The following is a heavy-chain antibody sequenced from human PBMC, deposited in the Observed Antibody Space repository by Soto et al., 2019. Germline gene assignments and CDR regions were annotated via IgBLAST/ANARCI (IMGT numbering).Heavy chain of an antibody. CDR1: GCTFSDFD. D-gene: IGHD3-16*01. V-gene: IGHV1-8*01. CDR3: ARGNPFNYAGFDV. CDR2: MNAKSGDT. J-gene: IGHJ6*02. Sequence: ASVKVSGKASGCTFSDFDINWLRQASGQGPEWMGWMNAKSGDTFFPQRFQGKFNMTWDTSLSTAYMEVGSLTSDDTAIYYCARGNPFNYAGFDVWGQGTTVTVSS.